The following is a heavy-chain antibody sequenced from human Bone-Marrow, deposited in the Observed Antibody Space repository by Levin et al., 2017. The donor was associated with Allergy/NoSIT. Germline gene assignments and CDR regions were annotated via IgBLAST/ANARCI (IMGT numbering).Heavy chain of an antibody. J-gene: IGHJ2*01. CDR3: AKIVGLIWSGIQGAVYSDV. V-gene: IGHV3-23*01. D-gene: IGHD3-3*01. Sequence: GGSLRLSCAASGLTISNYAMTWVRQAPGKGLEWVSSITTSGDNAYSADSVKGRFTISRDNSNNTVHLQMNSLRAEDTAVYYCAKIVGLIWSGIQGAVYSDVWGRGTLVTVSS. CDR1: GLTISNYA. CDR2: ITTSGDNA.